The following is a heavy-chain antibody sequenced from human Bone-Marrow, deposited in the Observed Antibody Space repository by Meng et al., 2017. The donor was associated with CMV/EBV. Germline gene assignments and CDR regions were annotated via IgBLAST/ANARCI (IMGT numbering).Heavy chain of an antibody. V-gene: IGHV1-8*01. D-gene: IGHD6-19*01. CDR1: GYIFNSYD. CDR2: INPNSGNT. J-gene: IGHJ4*02. CDR3: ATGVADFEY. Sequence: QEQLGQGGGEVKKAGSLMHVSCKSSGYIFNSYDIKAGRQAGGEGVEWVGWINPNSGNTDYAQKFQGRVTMTRNISKSTAYMDRSSLRSEDTAVYYCATGVADFEYWGQGTLVTVSS.